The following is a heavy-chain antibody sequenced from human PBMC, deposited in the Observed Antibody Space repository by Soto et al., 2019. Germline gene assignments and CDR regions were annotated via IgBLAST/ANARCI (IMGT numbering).Heavy chain of an antibody. D-gene: IGHD2-2*01. Sequence: QVQLVQSGAEVKKPGSSVKVSCKASGGTFSSYTISWVRQAPGQGLEWMGRIIPILGIANYAQKFQGRVKITADKSKSTAYMELSSLRSEDTAVYYCARDGSQLVPAAIRGENWFDPWGQGTLVTVSS. J-gene: IGHJ5*02. V-gene: IGHV1-69*08. CDR2: IIPILGIA. CDR1: GGTFSSYT. CDR3: ARDGSQLVPAAIRGENWFDP.